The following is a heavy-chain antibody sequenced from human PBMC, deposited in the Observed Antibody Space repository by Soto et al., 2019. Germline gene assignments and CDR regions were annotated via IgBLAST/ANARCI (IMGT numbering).Heavy chain of an antibody. Sequence: QVQLVESGGGVVQPGRSLRLSCAASGFTFRTYAMHWVRQAPGKGLEWVARISYDGSNKYYADSVKGRFTISRDNSKNTVSLQMNSLRAEDTAVYYCARDSSSSLGYHYGMDVWGQGTTVTVSS. D-gene: IGHD6-6*01. CDR2: ISYDGSNK. J-gene: IGHJ6*02. CDR1: GFTFRTYA. CDR3: ARDSSSSLGYHYGMDV. V-gene: IGHV3-30-3*01.